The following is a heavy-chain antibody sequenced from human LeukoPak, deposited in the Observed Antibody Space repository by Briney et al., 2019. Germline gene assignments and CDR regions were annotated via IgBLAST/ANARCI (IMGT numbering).Heavy chain of an antibody. CDR2: INHSGST. Sequence: SETLSLTCAVYGGSFSGYYWSWIRQPPGKGLEWIGEINHSGSTNYNPSLKSRVTISVDRSKNQFSLKLSSVTAADTAVYYCARGRANDNWFDPWGQGTLVTVSS. CDR1: GGSFSGYY. J-gene: IGHJ5*02. D-gene: IGHD2-8*01. CDR3: ARGRANDNWFDP. V-gene: IGHV4-34*01.